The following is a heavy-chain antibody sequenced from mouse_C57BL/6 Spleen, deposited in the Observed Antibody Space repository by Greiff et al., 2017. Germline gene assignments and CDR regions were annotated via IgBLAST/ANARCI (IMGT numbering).Heavy chain of an antibody. CDR1: GYTFTDYY. V-gene: IGHV1-77*01. Sequence: QVQLQQSGAELVKPGASVKISCKASGYTFTDYYINWVKQRPGQGLEWIGKIGPGSGSTYYNEKFKGKATLTSDKSSSTAYMQLSSLTSEDSAVXFCAIYEFRRRTRYYYALDYWGQGTSVTVSS. CDR3: AIYEFRRRTRYYYALDY. CDR2: IGPGSGST. D-gene: IGHD1-3*01. J-gene: IGHJ4*01.